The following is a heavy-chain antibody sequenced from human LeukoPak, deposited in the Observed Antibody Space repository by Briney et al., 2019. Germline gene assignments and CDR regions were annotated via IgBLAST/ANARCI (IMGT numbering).Heavy chain of an antibody. CDR1: GFTFSSYS. Sequence: GGSLRLSCAASGFTFSSYSMNWVRQAPGKGLEWVSSISSSSSYIYYADSVKGRFTISRDNAKNSLYLQMNSLRAEDTAVYYCARDARAYSGDQNLDYWGQGTLVTVSS. CDR2: ISSSSSYI. CDR3: ARDARAYSGDQNLDY. D-gene: IGHD5-12*01. J-gene: IGHJ4*02. V-gene: IGHV3-21*01.